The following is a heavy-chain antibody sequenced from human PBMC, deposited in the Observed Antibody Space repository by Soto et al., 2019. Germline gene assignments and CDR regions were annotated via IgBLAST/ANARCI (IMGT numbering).Heavy chain of an antibody. D-gene: IGHD4-4*01. J-gene: IGHJ4*02. Sequence: QVQLVESGGGVVQPGRSLRLSCAAPGFTFGHYGMDGVRQPPGKGLGWVAGISFEGSIKHYSDSVHGRFSISRDNYRGTLSLQMNSLGAEDTAMYYCAKDDSEYSNYWSSFDYWGQGALVAVSS. CDR3: AKDDSEYSNYWSSFDY. CDR2: ISFEGSIK. V-gene: IGHV3-30*18. CDR1: GFTFGHYG.